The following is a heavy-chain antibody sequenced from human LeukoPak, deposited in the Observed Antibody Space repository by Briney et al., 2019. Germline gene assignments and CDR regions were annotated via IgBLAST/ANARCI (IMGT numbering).Heavy chain of an antibody. V-gene: IGHV3-11*04. D-gene: IGHD1-26*01. CDR3: ASMWELLNY. CDR2: IGSAI. J-gene: IGHJ4*02. Sequence: LSLTCAVYDGSFSGSYCTWIRRPPGKGLEWISYIGSAIYYADSVKGRFTISRDNAKNSLYLQMNSLRAEDTAVYYCASMWELLNYWGQGTLVTVSS. CDR1: DGSFSGSY.